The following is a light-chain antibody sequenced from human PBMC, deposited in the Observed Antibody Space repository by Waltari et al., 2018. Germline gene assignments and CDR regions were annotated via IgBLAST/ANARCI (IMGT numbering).Light chain of an antibody. CDR2: EVS. CDR3: SSYAGSNSFDV. CDR1: SSDVGGYNF. J-gene: IGLJ1*01. Sequence: QSALTQPPSASGSPGQSVTISCTGTSSDVGGYNFVSWYQHHPGKAPKHMIYEVSKRPSGVPDRCSGSTSCDTASLTVSGLQTEDEADYYCSSYAGSNSFDVFGTGTKVTVL. V-gene: IGLV2-8*01.